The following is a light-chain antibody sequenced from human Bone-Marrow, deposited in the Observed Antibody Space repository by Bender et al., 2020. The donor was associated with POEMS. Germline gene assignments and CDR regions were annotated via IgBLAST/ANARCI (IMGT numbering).Light chain of an antibody. CDR3: CSYAGSRTYV. J-gene: IGLJ1*01. V-gene: IGLV2-23*01. CDR1: SSDVGNYNL. Sequence: QSALTQPASVSGSPGQSITISCTGTSSDVGNYNLVSWYQQHPGKAPKLIIYQGSRLPSGVSSRFSGSKSGYTASLTISGLQAEDEADYYCCSYAGSRTYVFGIGTQVTVL. CDR2: QGS.